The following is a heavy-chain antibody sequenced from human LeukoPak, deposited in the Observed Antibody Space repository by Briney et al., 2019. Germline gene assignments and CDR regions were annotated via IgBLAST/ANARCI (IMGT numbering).Heavy chain of an antibody. V-gene: IGHV1-18*01. CDR2: ISAYNGNT. CDR3: ARDRAEYYYDSSGYYI. Sequence: ASVKASCKASGYTFTSYGIGWVRQAPGQGLEWMGWISAYNGNTNYAQKLQGRVTMTTDTSTSTAYMELRSLRSDDTAVYYCARDRAEYYYDSSGYYIWGQGTLVTVSS. CDR1: GYTFTSYG. J-gene: IGHJ4*02. D-gene: IGHD3-22*01.